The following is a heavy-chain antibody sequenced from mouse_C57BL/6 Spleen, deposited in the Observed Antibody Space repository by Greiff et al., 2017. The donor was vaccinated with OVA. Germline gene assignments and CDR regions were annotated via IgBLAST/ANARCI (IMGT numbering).Heavy chain of an antibody. J-gene: IGHJ1*03. V-gene: IGHV1-72*01. CDR1: GYTFTSYW. CDR2: IDPNRGGT. D-gene: IGHD1-1*01. Sequence: QVQLQQPGAELVKPGASVKLSCKASGYTFTSYWMHWVKQRPGRGLEWIGRIDPNRGGTKYNEKFKSKATLTVDKPSSTAYMQLSSLTSEDSAVYYCARGNYYGSSYWYFDVWGTGTTVTVSS. CDR3: ARGNYYGSSYWYFDV.